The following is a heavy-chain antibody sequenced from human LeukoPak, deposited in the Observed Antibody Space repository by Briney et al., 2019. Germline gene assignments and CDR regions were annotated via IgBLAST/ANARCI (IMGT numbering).Heavy chain of an antibody. J-gene: IGHJ4*02. CDR2: ISAYNGNT. V-gene: IGHV1-18*01. Sequence: ASVKVSCKASGGTFSSYAISWVRQAPGQGLEWMGWISAYNGNTNFAQKLQGRVTMTTDTSTSTAYMELRSLRSNDTSVYYCAMGTYYYDSSGYSIDYWGQGTLVTVSS. CDR3: AMGTYYYDSSGYSIDY. CDR1: GGTFSSYA. D-gene: IGHD3-22*01.